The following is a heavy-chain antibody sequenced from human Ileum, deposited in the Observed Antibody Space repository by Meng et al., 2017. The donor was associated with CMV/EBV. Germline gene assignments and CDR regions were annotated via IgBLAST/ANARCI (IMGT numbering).Heavy chain of an antibody. V-gene: IGHV3-74*01. J-gene: IGHJ4*02. CDR2: IYSDGSST. D-gene: IGHD6-6*01. Sequence: GGSLRLSCAASGFTFNSYWMHWVRQAPGKGLVWVSRIYSDGSSTNYADSVKGRFTISRDNSRNTLYLQMNSLRADDTALYYCDASDYWGQGTQVTVSS. CDR3: DASDY. CDR1: GFTFNSYW.